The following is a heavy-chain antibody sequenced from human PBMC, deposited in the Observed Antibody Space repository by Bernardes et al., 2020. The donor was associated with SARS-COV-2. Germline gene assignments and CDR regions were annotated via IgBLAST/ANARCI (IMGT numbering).Heavy chain of an antibody. CDR1: GFTFSSYS. Sequence: GGSLRLSCAASGFTFSSYSMNWVHQAPGKGLEWVSSISSSSSYIYYADSVKGRFTISRDNAKNSLYLQMNSLRAEDTAVYYCARDGLRFLEWSMDYYYMDVWGKGTTVTVSS. D-gene: IGHD3-3*01. CDR2: ISSSSSYI. CDR3: ARDGLRFLEWSMDYYYMDV. J-gene: IGHJ6*03. V-gene: IGHV3-21*01.